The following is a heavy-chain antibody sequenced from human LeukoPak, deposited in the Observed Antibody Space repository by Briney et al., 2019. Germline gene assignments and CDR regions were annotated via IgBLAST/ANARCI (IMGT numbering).Heavy chain of an antibody. CDR2: ISGSGDRT. J-gene: IGHJ4*02. CDR1: GFTFSSNA. Sequence: GGSLRLSCAASGFTFSSNAMAWVRQAPGKGLEWVSAISGSGDRTYYADSVKGRFTISRDNSKKTVYLQMNSLRAEDTSIYYCATGGLSGAACLGYWGQGTLVTVSS. V-gene: IGHV3-23*01. CDR3: ATGGLSGAACLGY. D-gene: IGHD2-21*02.